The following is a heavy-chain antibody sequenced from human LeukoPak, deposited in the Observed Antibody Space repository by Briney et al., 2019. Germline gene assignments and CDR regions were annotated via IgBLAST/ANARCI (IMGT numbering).Heavy chain of an antibody. CDR1: GGSISSYY. CDR3: ARGGDYPRPFDY. D-gene: IGHD4-17*01. CDR2: IYYSGST. Sequence: SETLSLTCTVSGGSISSYYWSWIRQPPGKGLEWIGYIYYSGSTNYNPSLKSRVTISVDTSKNQFSLKLSSVTAADTAVYYCARGGDYPRPFDYWGQGTLVTVSS. J-gene: IGHJ4*02. V-gene: IGHV4-59*01.